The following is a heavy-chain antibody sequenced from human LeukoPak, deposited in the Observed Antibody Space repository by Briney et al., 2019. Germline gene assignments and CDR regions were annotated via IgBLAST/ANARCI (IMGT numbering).Heavy chain of an antibody. CDR3: AKDQKRDILTGYYTAFDY. J-gene: IGHJ4*02. CDR1: GFTFSNYA. CDR2: ISYDGSNK. V-gene: IGHV3-30*18. Sequence: GGSLRLSCAASGFTFSNYAMHWVRQAPGKGLEWVAVISYDGSNKYYADSVKGRFTLSRDNSKSTLYLQMNSLRAEDTAVYYCAKDQKRDILTGYYTAFDYWGQGMPVTVSS. D-gene: IGHD3-9*01.